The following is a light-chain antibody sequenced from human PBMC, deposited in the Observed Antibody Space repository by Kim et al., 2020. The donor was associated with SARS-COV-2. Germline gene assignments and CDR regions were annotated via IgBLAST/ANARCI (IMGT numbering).Light chain of an antibody. Sequence: DIQLTQSPSTLSASVGDRITFTCRASQTISPWLAWYQQKPGKAPKLLIYEASRLDSGVPSRFNGGGSETEFTLTINSLQPDDIATYYCQQYNTFPLPFGGGTKVDIK. V-gene: IGKV1-5*03. CDR1: QTISPW. CDR2: EAS. CDR3: QQYNTFPLP. J-gene: IGKJ4*01.